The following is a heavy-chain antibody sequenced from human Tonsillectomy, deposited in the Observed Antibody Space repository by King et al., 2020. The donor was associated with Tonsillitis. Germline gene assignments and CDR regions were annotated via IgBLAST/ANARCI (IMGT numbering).Heavy chain of an antibody. CDR2: ISPNSGGT. CDR3: AKERYGGGYNYGTLDH. CDR1: GYTFTGPY. V-gene: IGHV1-2*02. Sequence: QLVQSGAEVKKPGASVKVSCKASGYTFTGPYIHWVRQAPGQGLEWMGWISPNSGGTNYAQKFQGRVTMTRDTSISTADMELSGLRSDDTAVYYCAKERYGGGYNYGTLDHWGQGTLVTVPS. D-gene: IGHD5-18*01. J-gene: IGHJ5*02.